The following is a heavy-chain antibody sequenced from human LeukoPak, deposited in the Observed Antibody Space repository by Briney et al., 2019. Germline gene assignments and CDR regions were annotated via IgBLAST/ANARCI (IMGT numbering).Heavy chain of an antibody. D-gene: IGHD5-18*01. CDR3: AKDSGGYTYVFDY. CDR2: ISYDGSNK. V-gene: IGHV3-30*18. Sequence: PGRSLRLSCAASGFTFSSHGMHWVRQAPGKGLEWVAVISYDGSNKYYADSVKGRFTISRDNSKNTLHLQMNSLRAEDTAVYYCAKDSGGYTYVFDYWGQGTLVTVSS. CDR1: GFTFSSHG. J-gene: IGHJ4*02.